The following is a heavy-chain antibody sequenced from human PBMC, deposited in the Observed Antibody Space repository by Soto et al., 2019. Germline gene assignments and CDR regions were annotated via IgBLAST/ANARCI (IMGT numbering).Heavy chain of an antibody. CDR1: GFTFSSYA. CDR3: AKPHYDFWSGYYNY. Sequence: GGSLRLSCAASGFTFSSYAMSWVRQAPGKGLEWVSAISGSGGSTYYADSVKGRFTISRDNSKNTLYLQMNSLRAEDTAVYYCAKPHYDFWSGYYNYWGQGTLVTVSS. CDR2: ISGSGGST. V-gene: IGHV3-23*01. D-gene: IGHD3-3*01. J-gene: IGHJ4*02.